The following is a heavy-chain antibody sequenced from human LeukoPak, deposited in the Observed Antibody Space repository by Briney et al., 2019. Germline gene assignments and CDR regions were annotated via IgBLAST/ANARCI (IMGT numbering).Heavy chain of an antibody. CDR1: GFTLSNYW. CDR2: IKQDESEK. Sequence: GGSLRLSCVFSGFTLSNYWMSWVRQAPGKGREWVANIKQDESEKHYVDYVKGRFTISRDNAKISLYLQMNSLRAEDTAVYYCARGSARIAEDYFDYWGRGTLVTVSS. V-gene: IGHV3-7*03. CDR3: ARGSARIAEDYFDY. J-gene: IGHJ4*02. D-gene: IGHD6-13*01.